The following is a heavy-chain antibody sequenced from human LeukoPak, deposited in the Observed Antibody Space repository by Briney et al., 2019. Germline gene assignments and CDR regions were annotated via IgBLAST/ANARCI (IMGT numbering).Heavy chain of an antibody. CDR2: ISHEGSQT. CDR1: GYTLTELS. J-gene: IGHJ4*02. Sequence: SCKVSGYTLTELSMHWVRQAPGKGLEWVAVISHEGSQTCYADSVRGRFTISRDNSKNMVYLQMNSLRVEDTAVYYCARTREQWQVLDYWGQGTLVTVSS. CDR3: ARTREQWQVLDY. D-gene: IGHD6-19*01. V-gene: IGHV3-30*03.